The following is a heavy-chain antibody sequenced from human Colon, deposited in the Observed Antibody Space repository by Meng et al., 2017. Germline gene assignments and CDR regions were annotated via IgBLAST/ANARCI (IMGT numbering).Heavy chain of an antibody. V-gene: IGHV1-18*01. Sequence: VQLVQSGAEVKKLGASVRASCKAFGYTFPSYGISWLRQAPGQGLEWMGWISAYNGNTNYAQKLQGRVTMTTDTSTSTAYMELRSLRSDDTAVYYCARDYDSSGYYVGQYWGQGTLVTVSS. CDR1: GYTFPSYG. CDR3: ARDYDSSGYYVGQY. J-gene: IGHJ4*02. D-gene: IGHD3-22*01. CDR2: ISAYNGNT.